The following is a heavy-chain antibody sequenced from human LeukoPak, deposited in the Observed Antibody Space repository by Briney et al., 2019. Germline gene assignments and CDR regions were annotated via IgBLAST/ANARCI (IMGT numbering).Heavy chain of an antibody. D-gene: IGHD5-12*01. CDR2: INPNSGGT. CDR3: ARDPVDIVATRSFDY. J-gene: IGHJ4*02. Sequence: ASVKVSCKASGYTFTGYYMHWVRRAPGQGLEWMGWINPNSGGTNYAQKFQGRVTMTRDTSISTAYMELSRLRSDDTAVYYCARDPVDIVATRSFDYWGQGTLVTVSS. CDR1: GYTFTGYY. V-gene: IGHV1-2*02.